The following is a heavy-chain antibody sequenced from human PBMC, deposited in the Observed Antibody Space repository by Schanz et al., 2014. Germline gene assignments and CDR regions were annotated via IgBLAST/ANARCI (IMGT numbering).Heavy chain of an antibody. Sequence: QVQLQQWGAGLLKPSETLSLTCAVYGGSFSGYYWTWIRQPPGKGLEWIGEIHHSGSTNYNPSLKSRVTISMETSKTQFSLKLSSVTAADTAVYYCARGEWSTSQFDYWGHGTLVTVSS. J-gene: IGHJ4*01. CDR3: ARGEWSTSQFDY. CDR1: GGSFSGYY. V-gene: IGHV4-34*01. CDR2: IHHSGST. D-gene: IGHD2-2*01.